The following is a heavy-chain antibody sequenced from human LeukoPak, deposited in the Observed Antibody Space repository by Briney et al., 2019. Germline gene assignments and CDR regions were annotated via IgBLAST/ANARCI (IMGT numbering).Heavy chain of an antibody. J-gene: IGHJ6*02. CDR3: ARDLKHDTYYYDSSGYYSLLDYYYGMDV. CDR2: IIPIFGTA. D-gene: IGHD3-22*01. Sequence: GASVKVSCKASGGTFSSYVISWVRQAPGQGLEWMGGIIPIFGTANYAQKFQGRVTITADESTSTAYMELSSLRSEDTAVYYCARDLKHDTYYYDSSGYYSLLDYYYGMDVWGQGTTVTVSS. V-gene: IGHV1-69*13. CDR1: GGTFSSYV.